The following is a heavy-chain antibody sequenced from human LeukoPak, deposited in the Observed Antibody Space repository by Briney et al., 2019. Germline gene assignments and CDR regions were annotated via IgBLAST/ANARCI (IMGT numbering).Heavy chain of an antibody. Sequence: SETLSLTCTVSGGSISTYYWSWIRQPPGKGLEWIGYIYHSGSTKYNPSLKSRVTMSVDTSKNQFSLKLSSVTAADTAVYYCARGTMTTVTYYFDYWGQGTLVTVSS. J-gene: IGHJ4*02. CDR3: ARGTMTTVTYYFDY. V-gene: IGHV4-59*12. D-gene: IGHD4-17*01. CDR1: GGSISTYY. CDR2: IYHSGST.